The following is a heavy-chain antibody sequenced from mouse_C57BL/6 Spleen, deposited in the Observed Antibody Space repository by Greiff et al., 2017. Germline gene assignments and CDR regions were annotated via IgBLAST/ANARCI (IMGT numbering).Heavy chain of an antibody. Sequence: VKVVESGPGLVAPSQSLSITCTVSGFSLTSYGVDWVRQSPGKGLEWLGVIWGVGSTNYNSALKSRLSISKDNSKSQVFLKMNSLQTDDTAMYYCASENDYDGFAYWGQGTLVTVSA. CDR3: ASENDYDGFAY. V-gene: IGHV2-6*01. CDR2: IWGVGST. D-gene: IGHD2-4*01. CDR1: GFSLTSYG. J-gene: IGHJ3*01.